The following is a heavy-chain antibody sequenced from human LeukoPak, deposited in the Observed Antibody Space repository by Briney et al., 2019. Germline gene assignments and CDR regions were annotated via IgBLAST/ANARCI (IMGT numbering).Heavy chain of an antibody. Sequence: ASVKVSCKSSGYTFTAYYIHWVRQAPGQGLEWMGWINPNTGDTKYAQNFQGRVTMTRDTSIITAYMELSGLRSDDTAVHYCARSQVLDYWGQGALVTVS. CDR1: GYTFTAYY. J-gene: IGHJ4*02. CDR2: INPNTGDT. V-gene: IGHV1-2*02. CDR3: ARSQVLDY.